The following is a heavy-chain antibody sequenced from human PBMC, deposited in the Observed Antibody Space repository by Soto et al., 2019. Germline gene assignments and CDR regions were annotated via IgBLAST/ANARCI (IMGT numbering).Heavy chain of an antibody. CDR3: AKEIAGTNLYYYYYGMDV. J-gene: IGHJ6*02. D-gene: IGHD1-7*01. CDR1: GFTFSSYA. Sequence: GGSLRLSCAASGFTFSSYAMSWVRQAPGKGLEWVSAISGSGGSTYYADSVKGRFTISRDNSKNTLYLQMNSLRAEDTAVYYCAKEIAGTNLYYYYYGMDVWGQGTTVTVSS. V-gene: IGHV3-23*01. CDR2: ISGSGGST.